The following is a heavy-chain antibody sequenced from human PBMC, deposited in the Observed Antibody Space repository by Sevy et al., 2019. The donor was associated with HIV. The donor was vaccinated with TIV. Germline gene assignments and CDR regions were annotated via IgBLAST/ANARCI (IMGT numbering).Heavy chain of an antibody. Sequence: ASVKVSCKVSGYTLTNLAMHWVRQAPGQGLEWMGRFDPEDGETIYAQMFQGRLTMTEDTSRDTAYMELNSLRSEDTAVYYCAATREYYDENSGYFDYWGQGTLVTVSS. D-gene: IGHD3-22*01. J-gene: IGHJ4*02. V-gene: IGHV1-24*01. CDR3: AATREYYDENSGYFDY. CDR2: FDPEDGET. CDR1: GYTLTNLA.